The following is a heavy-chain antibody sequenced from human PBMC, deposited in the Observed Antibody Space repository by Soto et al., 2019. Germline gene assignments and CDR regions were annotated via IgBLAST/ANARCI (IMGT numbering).Heavy chain of an antibody. Sequence: QVQLVQSGAEVKKPGASVKVSCKASGYTFSRSGSSWVRQAPGQGLEWMGWINGYNGNTNYTQKMQGRITMSTDTPTSTAYMELGCLRSDDTAVYYCARMGDVPYYYYGMDVWGQGTTVIVSS. D-gene: IGHD3-16*01. CDR3: ARMGDVPYYYYGMDV. J-gene: IGHJ6*02. V-gene: IGHV1-18*01. CDR2: INGYNGNT. CDR1: GYTFSRSG.